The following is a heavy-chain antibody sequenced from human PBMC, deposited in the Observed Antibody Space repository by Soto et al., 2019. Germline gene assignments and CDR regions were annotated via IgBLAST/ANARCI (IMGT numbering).Heavy chain of an antibody. CDR2: INPSGGST. D-gene: IGHD2-2*01. CDR1: GNTFASYY. CDR3: ARKLGYCSSTSCYDEDY. Sequence: ASVKVSCKASGNTFASYYMHWGRQAPGQGLEWMGIINPSGGSTSYAQKFQGRVTMTRDTSTSTVYMELSSLRSEDTAVYYCARKLGYCSSTSCYDEDYWGQGTLVTVSS. J-gene: IGHJ4*02. V-gene: IGHV1-46*03.